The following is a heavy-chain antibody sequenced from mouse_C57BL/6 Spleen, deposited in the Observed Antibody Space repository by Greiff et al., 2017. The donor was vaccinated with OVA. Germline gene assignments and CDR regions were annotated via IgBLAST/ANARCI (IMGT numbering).Heavy chain of an antibody. D-gene: IGHD3-2*02. J-gene: IGHJ2*01. Sequence: QVQLQQPGAELVMPGASVKLSCKASGYTFTSYWMHWVKQRPGQGLEWIGEIDPSDSYTNYNQKFKGKSTLTVDKSSSTAYMQLSSLTSEDSAVYYCARGDSSGYPFDYWGQGTTLTVSS. CDR2: IDPSDSYT. CDR3: ARGDSSGYPFDY. V-gene: IGHV1-69*01. CDR1: GYTFTSYW.